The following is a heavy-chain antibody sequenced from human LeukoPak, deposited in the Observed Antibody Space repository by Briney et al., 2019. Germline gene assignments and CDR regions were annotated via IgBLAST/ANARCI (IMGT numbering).Heavy chain of an antibody. V-gene: IGHV3-74*01. CDR2: IDSGGSNT. CDR1: GYTFSTYW. Sequence: GGSLRLSCVVSGYTFSTYWMHWVRQGPGKGLVWDSRIDSGGSNTLYADSVRGRFTISRDNAKNTLYLQMNSLRVEDTAMYYCARVGREYSSSSPPDYWGQGTLVTVSS. D-gene: IGHD6-6*01. J-gene: IGHJ4*02. CDR3: ARVGREYSSSSPPDY.